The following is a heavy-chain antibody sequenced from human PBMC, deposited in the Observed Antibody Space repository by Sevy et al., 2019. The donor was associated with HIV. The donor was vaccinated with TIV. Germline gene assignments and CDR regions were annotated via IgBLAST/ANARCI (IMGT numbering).Heavy chain of an antibody. D-gene: IGHD3-10*01. V-gene: IGHV1-46*01. CDR3: AREYSGSGRGFDY. CDR2: IHPTGRDI. CDR1: GYVLSYFH. J-gene: IGHJ4*02. Sequence: AAVKVSCKASGYVLSYFHIHWVRQAPGQGPEWMGIIHPTGRDITYALKFQGRFTMTRDASTNTVYMDLSSLTSEDTAVYYCAREYSGSGRGFDYWGQGTLVTVSS.